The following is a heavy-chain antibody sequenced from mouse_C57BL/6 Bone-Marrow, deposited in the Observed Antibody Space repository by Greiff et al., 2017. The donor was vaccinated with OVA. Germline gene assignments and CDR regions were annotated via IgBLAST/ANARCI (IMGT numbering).Heavy chain of an antibody. Sequence: QVQLQQSGAELAKPGASVTLSCTASGFTFTSYCMHWVKQRPGQGLEWIGYIYPGSGSTKYNQKFKDKATLTADKSSSTAYMQLSSLTYEDSAVYYCARWRFPYFDYWGQGTTLTVSS. CDR1: GFTFTSYC. J-gene: IGHJ2*01. CDR2: IYPGSGST. V-gene: IGHV1-7*01. CDR3: ARWRFPYFDY.